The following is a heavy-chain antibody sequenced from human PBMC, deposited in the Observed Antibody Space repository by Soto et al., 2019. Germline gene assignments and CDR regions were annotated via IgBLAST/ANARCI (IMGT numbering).Heavy chain of an antibody. CDR2: ISSSSSYI. V-gene: IGHV3-21*01. CDR3: ARDQQWLVRGYYYGMDV. D-gene: IGHD6-19*01. J-gene: IGHJ6*02. CDR1: GFTSSSYS. Sequence: EVQLVESGGGLVKPGGYLRLSCAASGFTSSSYSMNWVRQAPGKGLEWVSSISSSSSYIYYADSVKGRFTISRDNAKNSLYLQMNSLRAEDTAVYYCARDQQWLVRGYYYGMDVWGQGTTVTVSS.